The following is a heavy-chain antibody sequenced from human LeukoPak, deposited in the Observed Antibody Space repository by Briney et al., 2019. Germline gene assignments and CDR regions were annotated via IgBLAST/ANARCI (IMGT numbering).Heavy chain of an antibody. Sequence: GGSLRVSCAASGFTFSSYAMHWVRQAPGKGLEWVAVISYDGSNKYYADSVKGRFTISRDNSKNTLYLQMNSLRAEDTAVYYCARDHVATPNMVDYWGQGTLVTVSS. V-gene: IGHV3-30-3*01. D-gene: IGHD2/OR15-2a*01. CDR3: ARDHVATPNMVDY. CDR1: GFTFSSYA. J-gene: IGHJ4*02. CDR2: ISYDGSNK.